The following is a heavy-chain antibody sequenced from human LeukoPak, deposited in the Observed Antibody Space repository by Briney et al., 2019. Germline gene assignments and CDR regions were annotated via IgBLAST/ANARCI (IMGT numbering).Heavy chain of an antibody. CDR3: ARDRAGYYYDSSGYRGGIFDY. J-gene: IGHJ4*02. D-gene: IGHD3-22*01. CDR2: ISSSSSTI. Sequence: GGSLRLSCAASGFTFSSYSMNWVRQAPGKGLEWVSYISSSSSTIYYADSVKGRFTISRDNAKNSLYLQMNSLRAEDTAVYYCARDRAGYYYDSSGYRGGIFDYWGQGTLVTVSS. CDR1: GFTFSSYS. V-gene: IGHV3-48*01.